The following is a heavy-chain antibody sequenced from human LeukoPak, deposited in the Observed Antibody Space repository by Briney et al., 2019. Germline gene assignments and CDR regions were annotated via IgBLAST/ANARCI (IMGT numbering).Heavy chain of an antibody. V-gene: IGHV1-2*02. CDR1: GYMFTAYY. CDR3: VTSSGYSSSWGAFDI. CDR2: ISLNSGAT. Sequence: ASVKVSCKASGYMFTAYYMHWVRQAPGQGLEWMAWISLNSGATNYAQRFQGRVTMTRDTSISTAYMEVTWLTSDDTAVYYCVTSSGYSSSWGAFDIWGQGTMVTVPS. J-gene: IGHJ3*02. D-gene: IGHD6-13*01.